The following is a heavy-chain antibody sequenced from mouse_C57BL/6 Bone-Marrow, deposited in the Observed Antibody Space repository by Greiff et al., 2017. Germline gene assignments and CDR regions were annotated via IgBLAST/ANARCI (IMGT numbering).Heavy chain of an antibody. CDR2: ISSGGSYT. CDR3: ARRLLRYYFDY. J-gene: IGHJ2*01. D-gene: IGHD1-1*01. V-gene: IGHV5-6*01. CDR1: GFTFSSYG. Sequence: EVQVVESGGDLVKPGGSLKLSCAASGFTFSSYGMSWVRQTPDKRLEWVATISSGGSYTYYPESVKGRFTISRDNAKNTRYLQMSSLKSEDTTMYYCARRLLRYYFDYWGQGTTLTVSS.